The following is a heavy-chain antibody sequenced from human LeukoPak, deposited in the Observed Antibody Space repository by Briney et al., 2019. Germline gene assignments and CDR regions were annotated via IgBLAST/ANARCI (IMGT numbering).Heavy chain of an antibody. CDR1: GYTFTDYY. D-gene: IGHD3-22*01. Sequence: ASVKVSCKVSGYTFTDYYMHWVQQAPGKGLEWMGLVDPEDGETIYAEKFQGRVTITADTSTDTAYMELSSLRSEDTAVYYCATVTRYYYDSSGYHYWGQGTLVTVSS. J-gene: IGHJ4*02. CDR3: ATVTRYYYDSSGYHY. CDR2: VDPEDGET. V-gene: IGHV1-69-2*01.